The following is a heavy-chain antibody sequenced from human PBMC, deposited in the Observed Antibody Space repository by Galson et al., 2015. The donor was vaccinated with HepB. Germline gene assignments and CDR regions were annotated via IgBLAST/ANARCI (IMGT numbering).Heavy chain of an antibody. CDR1: GFTFSSYA. V-gene: IGHV3-23*01. D-gene: IGHD3-22*01. Sequence: SLRLSCAASGFTFSSYAMSWVRQAPGKGPEWVSAISGSGGSTYYADSVKGRFTISRDNSKNTLYLQMNSLRAEDTAVYYCATYYHDSSGGWGQGTLVTVSS. CDR2: ISGSGGST. J-gene: IGHJ4*02. CDR3: ATYYHDSSGG.